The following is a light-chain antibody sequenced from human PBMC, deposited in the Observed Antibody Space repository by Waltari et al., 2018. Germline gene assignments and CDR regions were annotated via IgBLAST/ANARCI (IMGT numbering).Light chain of an antibody. V-gene: IGKV3-11*01. CDR3: QQRRNWPLT. J-gene: IGKJ4*01. CDR1: QSISNY. CDR2: DTS. Sequence: DIVLTQSPATLSLSPGERAKLSCRASQSISNYLAWYQQKPGQAPRLLIYDTSNRATGIPTRFSGSGFGTDFTLTISSLEPEDFAIYYCQQRRNWPLTFGGGTKVEIK.